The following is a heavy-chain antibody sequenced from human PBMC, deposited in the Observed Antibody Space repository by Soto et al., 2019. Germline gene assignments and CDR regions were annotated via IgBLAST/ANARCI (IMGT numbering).Heavy chain of an antibody. CDR1: GYSISSSYY. D-gene: IGHD2-15*01. J-gene: IGHJ5*02. CDR2: IYHSGST. V-gene: IGHV4-38-2*01. CDR3: ARGGRDCSGDICYPNWFDP. Sequence: PSETLSLTCAVSGYSISSSYYWGWIRQPPGKGLEWIGSIYHSGSTYYNPSLKSRVTISVDTSKNQFSLKLSSVTAADTAVYYCARGGRDCSGDICYPNWFDPWGQGTLVTVSS.